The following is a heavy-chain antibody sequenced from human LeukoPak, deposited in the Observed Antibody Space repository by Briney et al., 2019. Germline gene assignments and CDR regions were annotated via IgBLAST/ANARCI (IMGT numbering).Heavy chain of an antibody. CDR2: FYYSGST. J-gene: IGHJ3*01. CDR1: GGSVGSNRYF. CDR3: ARVMASNGSIDF. Sequence: SETLSLTCTVSGGSVGSNRYFWNWIRQPPGKGLQWIGYFYYSGSTNYNPSLESRVTISVDTSNNQFSLKLSSVTAADTALYYCARVMASNGSIDFWGQGTMVTVSS. V-gene: IGHV4-61*01. D-gene: IGHD1-26*01.